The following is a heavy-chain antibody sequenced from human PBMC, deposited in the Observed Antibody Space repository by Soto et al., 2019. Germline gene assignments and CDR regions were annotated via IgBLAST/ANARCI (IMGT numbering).Heavy chain of an antibody. Sequence: PGGSMRLSCAASGLTLRSNGMHWVRQAPGKGLEWVAITSYDGTNEYYADSVKGRFTISRDNSKNTLYLQMNSLRVEDTAVYYCVKGLWSGYSLFDYCGQGILVTFSS. D-gene: IGHD3-3*01. J-gene: IGHJ4*02. CDR3: VKGLWSGYSLFDY. CDR2: TSYDGTNE. CDR1: GLTLRSNG. V-gene: IGHV3-30*18.